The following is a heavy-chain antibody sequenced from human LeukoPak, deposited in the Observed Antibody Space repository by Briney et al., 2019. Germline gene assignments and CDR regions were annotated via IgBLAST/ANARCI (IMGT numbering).Heavy chain of an antibody. CDR1: GFTFCSYS. Sequence: PGGSLRLSCAASGFTFCSYSMYWVRQAPGKGLEWVALMSYDGINNYYADSVKGRFSISRDNSKNTLYLQMNSLRAEDTAVYYCARGRGGRVAALDYWGQGTLVTVSS. D-gene: IGHD2-15*01. CDR2: MSYDGINN. CDR3: ARGRGGRVAALDY. J-gene: IGHJ4*02. V-gene: IGHV3-30-3*01.